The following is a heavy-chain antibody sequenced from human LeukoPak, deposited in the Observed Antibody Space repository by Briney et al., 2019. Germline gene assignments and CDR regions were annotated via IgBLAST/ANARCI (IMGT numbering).Heavy chain of an antibody. J-gene: IGHJ3*02. Sequence: ASVKVSCKASGYTFTGYYMHWVRQAPGQGLEWMGWINPNSGGTNYAQKFQGWVTMTRDTSISTAYMELSRLRSDDTAVYYCARVGSSSLNHAFDIWGQGTMVTVSS. D-gene: IGHD6-6*01. V-gene: IGHV1-2*04. CDR1: GYTFTGYY. CDR2: INPNSGGT. CDR3: ARVGSSSLNHAFDI.